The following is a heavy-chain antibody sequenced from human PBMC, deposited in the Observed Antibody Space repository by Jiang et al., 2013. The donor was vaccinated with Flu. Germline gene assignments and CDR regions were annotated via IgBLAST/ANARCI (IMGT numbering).Heavy chain of an antibody. CDR2: IWYDGSNK. V-gene: IGHV3-33*08. CDR3: ARDIWLLLRGNAFDI. J-gene: IGHJ3*02. CDR1: GFTFSGSA. Sequence: LLESGGGLVQPGGSLKLSCAASGFTFSGSAMHWVRQAPGKGLEWVAVIWYDGSNKYYADSVKGRFTISRDNSKNTLYLQMNSLRAEDTAVYYCARDIWLLLRGNAFDIWGQGTMVTVSS. D-gene: IGHD3-22*01.